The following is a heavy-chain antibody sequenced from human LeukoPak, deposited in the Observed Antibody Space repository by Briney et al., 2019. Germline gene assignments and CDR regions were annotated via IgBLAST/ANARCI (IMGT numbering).Heavy chain of an antibody. CDR1: GGSIRSSSYY. J-gene: IGHJ4*02. V-gene: IGHV4-39*07. CDR3: GRDLEENGVTH. CDR2: IHSSGST. D-gene: IGHD4-17*01. Sequence: TPSETLSLTCSVSGGSIRSSSYYWTWIRQPPGKGLEWIGNIHSSGSTDYNPSLKNRVTMSVDTSTNQFSLKVESVTAADTAVYYCGRDLEENGVTHWGLGTLVIVSS.